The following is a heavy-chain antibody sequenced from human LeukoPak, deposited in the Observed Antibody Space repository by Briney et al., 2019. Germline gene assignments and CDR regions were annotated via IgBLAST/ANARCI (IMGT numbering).Heavy chain of an antibody. Sequence: WGSLRLSCAASGFTFSSYGMHWVRQAPGKGLEWVAFIRYDGSNKYYADSVKGRFTISRDNSKNTLYLQMNSLRAEDTAVYYCAKDRGAARLIDWFDPWGQGTLVTVSS. D-gene: IGHD6-6*01. CDR1: GFTFSSYG. CDR2: IRYDGSNK. V-gene: IGHV3-30*02. CDR3: AKDRGAARLIDWFDP. J-gene: IGHJ5*02.